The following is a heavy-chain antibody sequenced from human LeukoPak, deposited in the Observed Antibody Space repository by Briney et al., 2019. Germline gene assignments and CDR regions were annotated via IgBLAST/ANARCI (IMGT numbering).Heavy chain of an antibody. J-gene: IGHJ4*02. CDR2: ISYDGSNR. CDR1: GFTFSSYA. V-gene: IGHV3-30-3*01. CDR3: ARGAPDGVRVRPFDY. Sequence: PGRSLRLSCAASGFTFSSYAMHWVRQAPGKGLEWVAVISYDGSNRYYADSVKGRFTISRDNSKNTLYLQMNSLRAEDTAVYYCARGAPDGVRVRPFDYWGQGTLVTVFS. D-gene: IGHD2-8*01.